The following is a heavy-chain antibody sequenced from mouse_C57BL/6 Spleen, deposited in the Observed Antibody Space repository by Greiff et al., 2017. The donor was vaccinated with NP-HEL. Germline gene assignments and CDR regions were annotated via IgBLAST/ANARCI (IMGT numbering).Heavy chain of an antibody. J-gene: IGHJ4*01. CDR3: ARSHYYGSSYNAMDY. CDR1: GYTFTSYW. Sequence: VQLQQPGAELVRPGSSVKLSCKASGYTFTSYWMDWVKQRPGQGLEWIGNIYPSDSETHYNQKFKDKATLTVDKSSSTAYMQLSSLTSEDSAVYYCARSHYYGSSYNAMDYWGQGTSVTVSS. CDR2: IYPSDSET. V-gene: IGHV1-61*01. D-gene: IGHD1-1*01.